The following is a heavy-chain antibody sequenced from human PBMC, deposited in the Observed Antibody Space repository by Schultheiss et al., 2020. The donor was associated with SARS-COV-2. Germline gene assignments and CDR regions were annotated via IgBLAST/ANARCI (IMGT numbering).Heavy chain of an antibody. Sequence: GGSLRLSCAASGFIFSNYGMHWVRQAPGKGLEWVAVIWYDGSNKYYADSVKGRFTISRDNSKNMLYLEMKSLRAEDTAVYYCAREGRSGRYCGGDCYVSSGWFDPWGQGTLVTVSS. V-gene: IGHV3-33*01. J-gene: IGHJ5*02. CDR1: GFIFSNYG. CDR2: IWYDGSNK. D-gene: IGHD2-21*02. CDR3: AREGRSGRYCGGDCYVSSGWFDP.